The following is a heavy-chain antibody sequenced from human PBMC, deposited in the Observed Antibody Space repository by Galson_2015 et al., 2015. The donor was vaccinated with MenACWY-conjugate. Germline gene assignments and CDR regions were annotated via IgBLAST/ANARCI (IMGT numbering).Heavy chain of an antibody. CDR2: IYYSGST. V-gene: IGHV4-59*12. J-gene: IGHJ4*02. CDR3: ARVYCSSTSCYKGPDY. Sequence: ETLSLTCTVSGGSISSYYWSWIRQPPGKGLEWIGYIYYSGSTNYNPSLKSRVTISVDTSKNQFSLKLSSVTAADTAVYYCARVYCSSTSCYKGPDYWGQGTLVTVSS. CDR1: GGSISSYY. D-gene: IGHD2-2*02.